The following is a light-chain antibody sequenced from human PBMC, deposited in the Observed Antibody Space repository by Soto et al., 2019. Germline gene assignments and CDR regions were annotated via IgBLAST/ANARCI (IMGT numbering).Light chain of an antibody. CDR3: QKYDTVPFT. V-gene: IGKV1-27*01. Sequence: DIQMTQSPSSLSASIGDRVTITCRASQGISNYLAWYQQKPGQVPNLLIYAASTLQSGVPSRFSASASGTDFILTISSLQPEDVATYYCQKYDTVPFTFGPGTKVHIK. CDR1: QGISNY. J-gene: IGKJ3*01. CDR2: AAS.